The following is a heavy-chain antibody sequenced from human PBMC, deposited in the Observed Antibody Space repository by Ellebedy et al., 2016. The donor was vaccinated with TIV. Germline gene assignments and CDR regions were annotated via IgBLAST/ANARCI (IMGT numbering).Heavy chain of an antibody. CDR3: ARVGDSGYNFDF. Sequence: GESLKISCAASGFTVSSNYMSWVRQAPGRGLEWVSVIYSGGSTYYADSVKGRFTISRDNSRNTLYLEMNTLRAEDTAVYYGARVGDSGYNFDFWGQGTLVSVSS. J-gene: IGHJ4*02. D-gene: IGHD2-21*02. CDR1: GFTVSSNY. CDR2: IYSGGST. V-gene: IGHV3-53*01.